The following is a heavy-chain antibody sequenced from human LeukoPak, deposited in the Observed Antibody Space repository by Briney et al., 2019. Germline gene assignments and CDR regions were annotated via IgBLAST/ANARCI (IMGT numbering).Heavy chain of an antibody. D-gene: IGHD6-19*01. J-gene: IGHJ4*02. Sequence: GGSLRVSCAASGFTFSSYSMNWVRQAPGKGLEWVSYISSNSRNIYYADSVKGRFIISIDNADNSLYLQMNSLRAEDTAVYYCARDPLDLIAVAGNFDYWGQGTLVTVSS. CDR2: ISSNSRNI. CDR3: ARDPLDLIAVAGNFDY. CDR1: GFTFSSYS. V-gene: IGHV3-48*01.